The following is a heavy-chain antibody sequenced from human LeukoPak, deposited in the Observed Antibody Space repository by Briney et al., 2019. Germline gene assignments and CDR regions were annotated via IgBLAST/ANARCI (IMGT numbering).Heavy chain of an antibody. Sequence: GESLKVSCKGSGDTFATNWIGWVRQLPGKGREWMGVIYPGDSRTRYSPSFQGQVTISADKSISTAYLQWSSLKASDTAMYYCACREFTSPWSDPWGQGTLVTVSS. J-gene: IGHJ5*02. CDR3: ACREFTSPWSDP. CDR1: GDTFATNW. CDR2: IYPGDSRT. V-gene: IGHV5-51*01. D-gene: IGHD2-2*01.